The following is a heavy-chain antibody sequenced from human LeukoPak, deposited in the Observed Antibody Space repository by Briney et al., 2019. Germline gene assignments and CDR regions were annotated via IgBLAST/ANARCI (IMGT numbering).Heavy chain of an antibody. Sequence: GASVKVSCKASGYTFSNYAISWVRQAPGQGLEWMGWISPKSGRGSHANKFQGRVTMTTDTSTSTVYMELTSLTSDDTAVYYCARDVVTDYQWWFDPWGQGTLVTVSS. CDR1: GYTFSNYA. V-gene: IGHV1-18*04. J-gene: IGHJ5*02. CDR3: ARDVVTDYQWWFDP. CDR2: ISPKSGRG. D-gene: IGHD3-9*01.